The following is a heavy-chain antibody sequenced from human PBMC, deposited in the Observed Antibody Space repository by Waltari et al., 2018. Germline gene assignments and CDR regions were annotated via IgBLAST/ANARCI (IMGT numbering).Heavy chain of an antibody. Sequence: QVQLVESGGGVVQPGRYLRLSCEASEFTFSSYAMHWVRQAPGKGLEWVAVISYNARSIYYVDSVKGRFTISRDNSKKTLYLQMNSLRAEDTAVYYCARDYCDRTNCHGMDVWGQGTTVTVSS. CDR3: ARDYCDRTNCHGMDV. CDR1: EFTFSSYA. J-gene: IGHJ6*02. D-gene: IGHD3-22*01. CDR2: ISYNARSI. V-gene: IGHV3-30*04.